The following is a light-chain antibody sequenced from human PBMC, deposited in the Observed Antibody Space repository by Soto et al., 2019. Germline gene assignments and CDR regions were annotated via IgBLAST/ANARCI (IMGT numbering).Light chain of an antibody. V-gene: IGKV1-5*03. Sequence: DIQMTQSPSTLSASVGDRVTITCRASQNIGSWLAWYQQKPGKAPKLRIYEASIVDSGVPSRFGGSGSGTEFTLTISSLQPDDSASYHCQQYDKYSPCSFGQGTKVEI. CDR2: EAS. CDR3: QQYDKYSPCS. CDR1: QNIGSW. J-gene: IGKJ1*01.